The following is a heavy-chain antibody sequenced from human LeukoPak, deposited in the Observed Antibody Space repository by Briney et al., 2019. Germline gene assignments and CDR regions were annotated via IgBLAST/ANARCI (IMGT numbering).Heavy chain of an antibody. V-gene: IGHV3-30*04. CDR2: IRYDGSNK. CDR3: ARDPYDILTGYYNH. CDR1: GFTFSSYA. D-gene: IGHD3-9*01. J-gene: IGHJ5*02. Sequence: GRSLRLSCAASGFTFSSYAMHWVRLAPGKGLEWVAFIRYDGSNKYYADSVKGRFTISRDNSKNSLYLQMNSLRAEDTAVYYCARDPYDILTGYYNHWGQGTLVTVSS.